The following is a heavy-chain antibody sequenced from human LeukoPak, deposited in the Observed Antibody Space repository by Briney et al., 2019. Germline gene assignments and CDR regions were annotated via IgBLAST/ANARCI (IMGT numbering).Heavy chain of an antibody. CDR3: ARGVLLPTHYFDY. D-gene: IGHD3-10*01. CDR1: GGSISSYY. Sequence: SETLSLTCTVSGGSISSYYWSWIRQPPGKGLEWIGYIYYSGSTNYNPSLKSRVTISVDTSKNQFSLKLSSVTAADTAVYYCARGVLLPTHYFDYWAREPWSPSPQ. CDR2: IYYSGST. J-gene: IGHJ4*02. V-gene: IGHV4-59*01.